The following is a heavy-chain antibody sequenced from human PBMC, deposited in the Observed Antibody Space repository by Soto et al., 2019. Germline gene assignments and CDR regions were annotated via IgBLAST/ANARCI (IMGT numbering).Heavy chain of an antibody. D-gene: IGHD2-15*01. CDR3: SRDDVYCSGGSCYGVLMDV. CDR2: IQSGGST. V-gene: IGHV3-66*01. J-gene: IGHJ6*03. Sequence: EVQLVESGGDLVQPGGSLRLSCAASGFTVSSHYMNWVRQAPGKGLEWVSLIQSGGSTFYADSVKGRFTISRDNSKNTLFLQMNSLRVEDTAMYYCSRDDVYCSGGSCYGVLMDVWGRGTTVTVSS. CDR1: GFTVSSHY.